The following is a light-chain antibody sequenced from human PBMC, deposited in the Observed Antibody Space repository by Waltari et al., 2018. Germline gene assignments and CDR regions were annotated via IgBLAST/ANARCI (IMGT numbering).Light chain of an antibody. V-gene: IGKV3-20*01. J-gene: IGKJ1*01. CDR3: QQYGRSTWT. Sequence: ETVLTQSPGTLSLSPGERATLSCRASQSVSSSYLAWYQQKPGHAPRLLIYGASSIATGIPDRFRGSGSGTDFTLTISRLEPEDFAVYYCQQYGRSTWTFGQGTKVEIK. CDR1: QSVSSSY. CDR2: GAS.